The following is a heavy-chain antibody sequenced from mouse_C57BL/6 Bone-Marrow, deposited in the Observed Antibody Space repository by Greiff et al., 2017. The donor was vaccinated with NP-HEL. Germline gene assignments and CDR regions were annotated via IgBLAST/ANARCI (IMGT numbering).Heavy chain of an antibody. J-gene: IGHJ3*01. Sequence: EVMLVESGGGLVQPGGSLRLSCAASGFTFTDYYMSWVRQPPGTALEWLCFIRNKANGYTTEYSASVKSRFTISRDTSQSILYLQMNALRAEDSATYYCASHSSGSAWFAYWGQGTLVTVSA. V-gene: IGHV7-3*01. CDR2: IRNKANGYTT. D-gene: IGHD3-2*02. CDR3: ASHSSGSAWFAY. CDR1: GFTFTDYY.